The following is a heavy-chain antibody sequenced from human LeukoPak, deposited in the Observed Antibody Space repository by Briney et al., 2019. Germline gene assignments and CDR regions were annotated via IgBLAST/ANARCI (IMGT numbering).Heavy chain of an antibody. Sequence: ASVTVSCKVSGYTLTELSMHWVRQAPGKGLEWMGGFYPEDGETIYAQKFQGRVTMTEDTSTDTAYMELSSLRSEDTAVYYCATLIQRGYSFRVDYFDYWGQGTLVTVSS. CDR2: FYPEDGET. CDR3: ATLIQRGYSFRVDYFDY. D-gene: IGHD5-18*01. CDR1: GYTLTELS. V-gene: IGHV1-24*01. J-gene: IGHJ4*02.